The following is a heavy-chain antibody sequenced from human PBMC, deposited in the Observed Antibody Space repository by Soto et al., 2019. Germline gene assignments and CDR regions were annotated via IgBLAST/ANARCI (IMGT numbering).Heavy chain of an antibody. J-gene: IGHJ4*02. D-gene: IGHD1-26*01. V-gene: IGHV3-74*01. CDR1: GFTFSSYR. CDR3: ARGHLGATDLIELDY. Sequence: GGSLRLSCAATGFTFSSYRMIWVRQAPGKGVVWVSRIXXXGXSXXXAXXXXGRFTISRDNAKNTLYLQMNSLRAEDPAVYYCARGHLGATDLIELDYWGQGTLVTVSS. CDR2: IXXXGXSX.